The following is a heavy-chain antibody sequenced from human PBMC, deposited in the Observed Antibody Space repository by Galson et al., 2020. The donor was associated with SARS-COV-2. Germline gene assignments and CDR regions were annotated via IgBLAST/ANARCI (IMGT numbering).Heavy chain of an antibody. Sequence: SETLSLTCAVYGGSFSGYYWSWIRQPPGKGLEWIGEINHSGSTNYNPSLKSRVTISVDTSKNQFSLKLSSVTAADTAVYYCARLYYDILTGYYQLDAFDIWGQGTMVTVSS. CDR1: GGSFSGYY. D-gene: IGHD3-9*01. CDR2: INHSGST. J-gene: IGHJ3*02. CDR3: ARLYYDILTGYYQLDAFDI. V-gene: IGHV4-34*01.